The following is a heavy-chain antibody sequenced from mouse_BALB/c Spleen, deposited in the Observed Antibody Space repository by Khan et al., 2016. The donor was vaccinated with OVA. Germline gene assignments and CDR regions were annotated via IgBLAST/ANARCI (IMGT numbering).Heavy chain of an antibody. D-gene: IGHD1-2*01. V-gene: IGHV14-3*02. CDR3: ARTEIHYYGAYTMDY. CDR2: IDPATGNI. CDR1: GFNIKDTY. Sequence: EVQLQESGAELVKPGASVKLSCTASGFNIKDTYMHWVKQRPEQGLEWIGRIDPATGNIKYDPKFQGKATITADTSSNTAFLHLSSLTSEDTAVYYCARTEIHYYGAYTMDYWGQGTSGTVSS. J-gene: IGHJ4*01.